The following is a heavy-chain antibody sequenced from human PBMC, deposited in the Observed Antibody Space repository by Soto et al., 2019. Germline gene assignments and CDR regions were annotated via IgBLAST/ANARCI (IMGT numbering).Heavy chain of an antibody. J-gene: IGHJ4*02. V-gene: IGHV4-31*03. CDR2: IYYSGST. Sequence: TFETLSHTCTVSGGSISRGGYYRSWKRQQPGKGLELIGYIYYSGSTYYNPSLQSRVTISVDKSKNQFSLKLSSVTAADTAVYYCARVMTTVTTIYFDYWGQGTLVTVSS. D-gene: IGHD4-4*01. CDR3: ARVMTTVTTIYFDY. CDR1: GGSISRGGYY.